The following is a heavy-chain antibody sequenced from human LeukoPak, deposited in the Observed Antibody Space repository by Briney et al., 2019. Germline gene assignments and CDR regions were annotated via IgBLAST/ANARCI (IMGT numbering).Heavy chain of an antibody. Sequence: GGSLRLSCAASGFTFSSYGMHWVRQAPGKGLEWVAFIRYDGSNKYYADSVKGRFTISRDNSKNTLYLQMNSLRAEDTAVYYCAKGLTDYSKVGNWFDPWGQGTLVTVSS. CDR2: IRYDGSNK. V-gene: IGHV3-30*02. CDR3: AKGLTDYSKVGNWFDP. CDR1: GFTFSSYG. J-gene: IGHJ5*02. D-gene: IGHD4-11*01.